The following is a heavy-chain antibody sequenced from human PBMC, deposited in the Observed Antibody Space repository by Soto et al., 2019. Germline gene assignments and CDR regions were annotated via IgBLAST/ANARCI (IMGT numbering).Heavy chain of an antibody. D-gene: IGHD6-19*01. CDR1: GFIFSRNA. J-gene: IGHJ6*02. V-gene: IGHV3-23*01. CDR2: ISGSGDIT. Sequence: HPGGSLRLSCAASGFIFSRNAMSWVRQAPGTGLEWVSGISGSGDITYYADSVKGRFTISRDNWKNTLCLQMNSLRVEDTAVYYCTKDRVGRAVAGIGASGADVWGQGTTVTVSS. CDR3: TKDRVGRAVAGIGASGADV.